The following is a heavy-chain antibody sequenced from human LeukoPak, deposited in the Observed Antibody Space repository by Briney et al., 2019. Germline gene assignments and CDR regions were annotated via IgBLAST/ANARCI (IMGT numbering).Heavy chain of an antibody. V-gene: IGHV1-46*01. CDR2: INPSGGTT. CDR3: ARSLTGYYDSSGF. J-gene: IGHJ1*01. D-gene: IGHD3-22*01. Sequence: GASVKVSCKASGYTFTSYYMHWVRQAPGQGLEWMGIINPSGGTTSYAQKSQGRVTMTRDTSTSTIYMELSSLRSEDTAVYYCARSLTGYYDSSGFWGQGTLVTVSS. CDR1: GYTFTSYY.